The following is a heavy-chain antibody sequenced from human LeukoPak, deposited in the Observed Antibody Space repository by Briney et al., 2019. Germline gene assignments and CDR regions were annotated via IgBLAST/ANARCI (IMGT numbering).Heavy chain of an antibody. D-gene: IGHD3-10*01. J-gene: IGHJ4*02. V-gene: IGHV3-48*03. CDR1: GFTFSNYE. Sequence: GGSLRLSCVGSGFTFSNYEMNWVRQAPGKGLEWVAYVSSNGGSISHADPVRGRLTISRDNAQNTLYLQMNSLRAEDTAVYYCADLGKSTVARSEWGQGTLVTVSS. CDR3: ADLGKSTVARSE. CDR2: VSSNGGSI.